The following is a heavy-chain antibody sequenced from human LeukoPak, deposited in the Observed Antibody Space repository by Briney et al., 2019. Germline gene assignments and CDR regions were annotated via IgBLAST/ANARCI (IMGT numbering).Heavy chain of an antibody. D-gene: IGHD4-17*01. J-gene: IGHJ5*02. V-gene: IGHV4-61*02. CDR3: TRGGHDYGGSFDT. CDR1: GAPIASGSYH. CDR2: ISAGGRT. Sequence: KPSETLSLTCAISGAPIASGSYHWDWIRQPAGSRPEYIGRISAGGRTNYNPSLKSRLTISMDTSKNHVSLRLSSVTAADTALYYCTRGGHDYGGSFDTWGQGILVTVSS.